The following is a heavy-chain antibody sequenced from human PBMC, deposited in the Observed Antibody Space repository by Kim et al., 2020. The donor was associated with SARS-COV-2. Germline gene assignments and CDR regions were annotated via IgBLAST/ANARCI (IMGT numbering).Heavy chain of an antibody. CDR2: ISYDGSNK. J-gene: IGHJ4*02. Sequence: GGSLRLSCAASGFTFSSYGMHWVRQAPGKGLEWVAVISYDGSNKYYADSVKGRFTISRDNSKNTLYLQMNSLRAEDTAVYYCAKVIPNYDSSGLNDYWGQGTLVTVS. V-gene: IGHV3-30*18. CDR1: GFTFSSYG. CDR3: AKVIPNYDSSGLNDY. D-gene: IGHD3-22*01.